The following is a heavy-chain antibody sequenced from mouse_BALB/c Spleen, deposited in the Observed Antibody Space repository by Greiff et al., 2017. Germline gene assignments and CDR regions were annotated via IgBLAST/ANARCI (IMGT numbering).Heavy chain of an antibody. Sequence: EVHLVESGGDLVKPGGSLKLSCAASGFTFSSYGMSWVRQTPDKRLEWVATISSGGSYTYYPDSVKGRFTISRDNAKNTLYLQMSSLKSEDTAMYYCARHYYGSSHAMDYWGQGTSVTVSS. CDR1: GFTFSSYG. CDR3: ARHYYGSSHAMDY. J-gene: IGHJ4*01. D-gene: IGHD1-1*01. V-gene: IGHV5-6*01. CDR2: ISSGGSYT.